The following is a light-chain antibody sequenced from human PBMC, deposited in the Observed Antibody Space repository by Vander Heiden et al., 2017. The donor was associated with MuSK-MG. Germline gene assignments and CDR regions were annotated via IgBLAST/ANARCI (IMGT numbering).Light chain of an antibody. CDR2: GAS. Sequence: EIVLTQSPGTLSLSPGERATLSCRASQSVSSSYLVWYQQKPGQAPRLLIYGASSRATGIPDRFSGSGSGTDFTLTISRLEPEDFAVYYCQHFDSSSLTFGGGTKVEIK. CDR1: QSVSSSY. J-gene: IGKJ4*01. V-gene: IGKV3-20*01. CDR3: QHFDSSSLT.